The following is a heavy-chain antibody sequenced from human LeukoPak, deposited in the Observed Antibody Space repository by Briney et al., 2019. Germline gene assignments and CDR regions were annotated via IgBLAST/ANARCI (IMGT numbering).Heavy chain of an antibody. D-gene: IGHD5-18*01. CDR2: ISSNGGST. V-gene: IGHV3-64D*06. J-gene: IGHJ4*02. Sequence: GGSLRLSCAASVFTFRICAMHWVREARGKGLEDGSAISSNGGSTYYADAVRGRFTISRDNSKNTLYLQMSSLRAEDTAVYYCVKGATWIQLWPYYFDYWGQGTLVTVSS. CDR1: VFTFRICA. CDR3: VKGATWIQLWPYYFDY.